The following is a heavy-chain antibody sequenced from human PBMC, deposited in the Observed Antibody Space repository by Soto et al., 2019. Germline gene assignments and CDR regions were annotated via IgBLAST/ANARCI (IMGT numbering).Heavy chain of an antibody. CDR1: GFTFSNYS. CDR3: DRGDLVDFLTGYGLDY. V-gene: IGHV3-48*01. J-gene: IGHJ4*02. Sequence: EVQLVESGGGLVQPGGSLRLSCAASGFTFSNYSMNWVRQAPGKGLEWVSYISSSSGTIYYADSVKGRFTISRDNAKNXLYLQMNILRVEDTAVYYCDRGDLVDFLTGYGLDYWGQGILVSVSS. D-gene: IGHD3-9*01. CDR2: ISSSSGTI.